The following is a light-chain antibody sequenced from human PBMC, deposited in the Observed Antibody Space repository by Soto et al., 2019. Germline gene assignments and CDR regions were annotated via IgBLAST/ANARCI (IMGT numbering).Light chain of an antibody. CDR1: RSISSW. Sequence: DIQMTQSPSTLSASVGDRVTITCRASRSISSWLAWXXXXXXXAXXXLXXKAXCVESGVPSRFSGSGSGTEFTLTISSLQPDDFATYYCQQYNTYSPTFGQGTKVDIK. V-gene: IGKV1-5*03. J-gene: IGKJ1*01. CDR2: KAX. CDR3: QQYNTYSPT.